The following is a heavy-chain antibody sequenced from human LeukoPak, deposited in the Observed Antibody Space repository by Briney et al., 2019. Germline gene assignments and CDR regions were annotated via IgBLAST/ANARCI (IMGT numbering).Heavy chain of an antibody. CDR2: IYYSGST. CDR3: AREGGSSSWSATAFNWFDP. Sequence: PSETLSLTCTVSGGSISSSSYYWGWIRQPPGKGLEWIGSIYYSGSTYYNPSLKSRVTISVDTSKNQFSLKLSSVTAADTAVYYCAREGGSSSWSATAFNWFDPWGQGTLVTVSS. J-gene: IGHJ5*02. V-gene: IGHV4-39*02. CDR1: GGSISSSSYY. D-gene: IGHD6-13*01.